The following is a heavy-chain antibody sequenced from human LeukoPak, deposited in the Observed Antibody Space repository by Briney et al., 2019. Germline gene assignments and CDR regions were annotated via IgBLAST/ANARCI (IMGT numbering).Heavy chain of an antibody. CDR1: GGSFSGYY. CDR3: ARGVARQLVTYYYYYYYMDV. V-gene: IGHV4-34*01. Sequence: PSETLSLTCAVYGGSFSGYYWSWIRQPPGKGLEWIGEINHSGSTNYNPSLKSRVTISVDTSKNQFSLKLSSVTAADTAVYYCARGVARQLVTYYYYYYYMDVWGKGTTVTVSS. CDR2: INHSGST. D-gene: IGHD6-13*01. J-gene: IGHJ6*03.